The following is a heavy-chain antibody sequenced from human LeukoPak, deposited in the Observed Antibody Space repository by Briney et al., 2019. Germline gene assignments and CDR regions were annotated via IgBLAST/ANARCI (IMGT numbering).Heavy chain of an antibody. CDR2: IYYSGST. CDR3: ATLTMVRGVIVDY. CDR1: GGSISSYY. D-gene: IGHD3-10*01. J-gene: IGHJ4*02. V-gene: IGHV4-59*08. Sequence: SETLSLTCTVSGGSISSYYWSWIRQPPGKGLEWIGYIYYSGSTNYNPSLKSRVTISVDTSKNQFSLKLGSVTAADTAVYYCATLTMVRGVIVDYWGQGTLVTVSS.